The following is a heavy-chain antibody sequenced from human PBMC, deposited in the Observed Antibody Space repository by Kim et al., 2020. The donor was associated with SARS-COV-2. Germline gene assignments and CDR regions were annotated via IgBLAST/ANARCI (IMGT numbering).Heavy chain of an antibody. CDR3: ARVQVGARYYYYYYGMDF. Sequence: SETLSLTCTVSGGSISSYYWSWIRQPPGKGLEWIGYIYYSGSTNYNPSLKSRVTISVDTSKNQFSLKLSSVTAADTAVYYCARVQVGARYYYYYYGMDFWGQGTTVTVSS. CDR2: IYYSGST. CDR1: GGSISSYY. J-gene: IGHJ6*02. V-gene: IGHV4-59*01. D-gene: IGHD1-26*01.